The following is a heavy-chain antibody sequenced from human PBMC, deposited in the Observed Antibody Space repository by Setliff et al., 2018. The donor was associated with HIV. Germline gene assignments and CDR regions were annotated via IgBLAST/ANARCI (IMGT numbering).Heavy chain of an antibody. D-gene: IGHD2-2*01. J-gene: IGHJ6*02. Sequence: SETLSLTCAVYGGSLDNYYWTWIRQPPGRGLEWIGEITDGGDTAYNSSLQSRLTISLDTSKKQFALKLHSVTAADTAVYYCARGSSCSSSSCYLYYYYYYGVDVWGPGTAVTVSS. V-gene: IGHV4-34*01. CDR1: GGSLDNYY. CDR2: ITDGGDT. CDR3: ARGSSCSSSSCYLYYYYYYGVDV.